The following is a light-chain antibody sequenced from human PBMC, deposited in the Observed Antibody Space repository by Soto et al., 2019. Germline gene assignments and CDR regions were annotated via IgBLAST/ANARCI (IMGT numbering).Light chain of an antibody. J-gene: IGLJ3*02. CDR1: SSDVGSDYL. CDR3: CSYGDFRTSWV. V-gene: IGLV2-23*01. Sequence: QSALTQPASVPGSPGQSITISCTGTSSDVGSDYLVSWYQQHPGTAPKLIIYEGTKRPSGVSDRFSGSRSGNTASLTISGLQTEDEGDYFCCSYGDFRTSWVFGGGTKLTVL. CDR2: EGT.